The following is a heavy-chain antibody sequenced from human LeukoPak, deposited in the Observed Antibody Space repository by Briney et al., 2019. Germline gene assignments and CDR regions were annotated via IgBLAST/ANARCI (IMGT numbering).Heavy chain of an antibody. CDR1: GGSFSGYC. CDR3: ARRDFWSGYYNY. CDR2: INLGGST. D-gene: IGHD3-3*01. J-gene: IGHJ4*02. Sequence: SETLSLTCAVYGGSFSGYCWSWIRQPPGKGLEWIGEINLGGSTNYSPSLKSRVTISVDTSKNQFSLKLSSVTAADTAVYYCARRDFWSGYYNYWGQGTLVTVSS. V-gene: IGHV4-34*01.